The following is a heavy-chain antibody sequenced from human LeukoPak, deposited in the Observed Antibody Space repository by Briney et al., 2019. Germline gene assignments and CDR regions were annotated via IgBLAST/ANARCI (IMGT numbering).Heavy chain of an antibody. V-gene: IGHV2-5*02. CDR3: AHSTTHSSTSPGWFDP. Sequence: SGPTLVKPTQTLTLTCTFSGFSLSTSGVGVGWIRQPPGKALEWLALIYWDDDKRYSPSLKSRLTITKDTSKNQEVLTMTNMDPVDTATYYCAHSTTHSSTSPGWFDPWGQGTLVTVSS. CDR2: IYWDDDK. J-gene: IGHJ5*02. CDR1: GFSLSTSGVG. D-gene: IGHD2-2*01.